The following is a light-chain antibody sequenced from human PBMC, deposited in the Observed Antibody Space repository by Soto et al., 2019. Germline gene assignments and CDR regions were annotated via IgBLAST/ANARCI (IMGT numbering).Light chain of an antibody. CDR2: GAS. J-gene: IGKJ4*01. CDR1: QSVTSNY. Sequence: EIVLMQSPGTLALSPGERATLSCRASQSVTSNYLAWYQQRPGQAPRLLIYGASSRATGIPDRFSGSGSGTDFTLTISRLEPEDFAVYYCQQYGTSPLTFGGGTKVDXK. CDR3: QQYGTSPLT. V-gene: IGKV3-20*01.